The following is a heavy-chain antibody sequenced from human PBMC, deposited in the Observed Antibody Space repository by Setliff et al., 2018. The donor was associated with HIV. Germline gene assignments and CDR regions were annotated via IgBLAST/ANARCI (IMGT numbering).Heavy chain of an antibody. J-gene: IGHJ4*02. CDR3: ARVFRGADDHTGPFDY. CDR1: GFSFSSYW. V-gene: IGHV3-74*01. Sequence: GGSLRLSCAASGFSFSSYWMHWVRQAPGKGLVWVSRISGYETRTTYADSVKGRFTTSRDNAKNTLYLQMNSLTVEDTAVYYCARVFRGADDHTGPFDYWGQGTLVTVSS. CDR2: ISGYETRT. D-gene: IGHD1-1*01.